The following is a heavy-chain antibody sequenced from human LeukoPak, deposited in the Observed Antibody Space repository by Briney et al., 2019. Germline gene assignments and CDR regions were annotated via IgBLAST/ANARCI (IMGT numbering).Heavy chain of an antibody. D-gene: IGHD6-19*01. CDR3: ARAKQWLVRAEGFWDY. J-gene: IGHJ4*02. CDR2: IKQDGSEK. V-gene: IGHV3-7*01. CDR1: GFTFSSYW. Sequence: GGSLRLSCAASGFTFSSYWMSWVRQAPGKGLEWVANIKQDGSEKYYVDSVKGRFTISRDNAKNSLYLQMNSLRAEDTAVYYCARAKQWLVRAEGFWDYWGQGTLVTVSS.